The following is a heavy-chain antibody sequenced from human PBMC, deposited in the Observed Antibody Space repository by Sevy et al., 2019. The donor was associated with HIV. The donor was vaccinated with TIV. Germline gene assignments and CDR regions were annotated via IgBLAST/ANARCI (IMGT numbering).Heavy chain of an antibody. D-gene: IGHD3-16*02. J-gene: IGHJ3*02. Sequence: GGSLRLSCAASGFTFSSYWMSWVRQAPGKGLEWVANIKQDGSEKYYVDSVKGRFTISRDNAKNSLYLQMNSLRAEDMAVYYCARELTFGGVIVPDAFDIWGQGTMVTVSS. V-gene: IGHV3-7*03. CDR2: IKQDGSEK. CDR3: ARELTFGGVIVPDAFDI. CDR1: GFTFSSYW.